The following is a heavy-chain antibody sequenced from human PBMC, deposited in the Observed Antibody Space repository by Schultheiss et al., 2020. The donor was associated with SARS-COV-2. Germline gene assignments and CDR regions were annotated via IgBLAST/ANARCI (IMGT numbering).Heavy chain of an antibody. J-gene: IGHJ6*02. CDR1: GFTFSSYS. CDR3: ARGVVVRSMDV. CDR2: ISSSSSYI. V-gene: IGHV3-21*01. D-gene: IGHD2-2*01. Sequence: GESLKISCAASGFTFSSYSMNWVRQAPGKGLEWVSSISSSSSYIYYADSVKGRFTISRDNAKNSLYLQMNSLRAEDTAVYYCARGVVVRSMDVWGQGTTVTVSS.